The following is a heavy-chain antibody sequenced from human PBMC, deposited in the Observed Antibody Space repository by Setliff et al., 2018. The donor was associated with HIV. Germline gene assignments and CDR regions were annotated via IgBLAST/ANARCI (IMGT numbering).Heavy chain of an antibody. CDR3: ATYAGNGGGKGY. CDR2: TYSSGST. D-gene: IGHD2-21*01. Sequence: SETLSLTCTVSGGSISSGSYYWSWIRQPAGKGLEWIGQTYSSGSTKCNPSLKSRVTISVDTSKDQFSLTLSSVTAADTAMYYCATYAGNGGGKGYWGQGTLVTVSS. J-gene: IGHJ4*02. CDR1: GGSISSGSYY. V-gene: IGHV4-61*09.